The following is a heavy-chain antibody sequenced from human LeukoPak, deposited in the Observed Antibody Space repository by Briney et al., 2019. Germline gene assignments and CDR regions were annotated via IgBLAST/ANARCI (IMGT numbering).Heavy chain of an antibody. V-gene: IGHV4-34*01. Sequence: SETLSLTCAVYGGSFSGYYWSWIRQPPGKGLEWIGEINHSGSTNYNPSLKSRVTISVDTSKNQSSLELSSVTAADTAVYYCARVHHRPIAARLDFDYWGQGTLVTVSS. J-gene: IGHJ4*02. CDR1: GGSFSGYY. CDR2: INHSGST. CDR3: ARVHHRPIAARLDFDY. D-gene: IGHD6-6*01.